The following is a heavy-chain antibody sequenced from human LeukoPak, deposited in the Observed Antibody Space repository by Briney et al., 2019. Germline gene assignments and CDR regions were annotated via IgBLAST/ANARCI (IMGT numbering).Heavy chain of an antibody. D-gene: IGHD5-12*01. Sequence: GASVKVSCKASGYTFTSYGISWVRQAPGQWLEWMGWISAYNGNTNYAQKLQGRVTMTTDTSTSTAYMELRSMRSDDAAVYYCARDWVGSSDYRVWFDPWGQGTLVTVSS. J-gene: IGHJ5*02. CDR3: ARDWVGSSDYRVWFDP. CDR1: GYTFTSYG. CDR2: ISAYNGNT. V-gene: IGHV1-18*01.